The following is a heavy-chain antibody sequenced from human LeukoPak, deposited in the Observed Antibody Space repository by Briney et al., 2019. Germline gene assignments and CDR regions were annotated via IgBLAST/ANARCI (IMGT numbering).Heavy chain of an antibody. CDR1: GYTFTNYH. D-gene: IGHD5-18*01. V-gene: IGHV1-2*06. CDR3: ARDPKLGYSYGT. J-gene: IGHJ4*02. CDR2: IHPSSGGT. Sequence: GASVKVSCKASGYTFTNYHMHWVRQAPGQGLEWMGRIHPSSGGTNYAQKFQGRITLTTDTSINTAYMELSRLRFDDTAVYYCARDPKLGYSYGTWGQGTLVTVSS.